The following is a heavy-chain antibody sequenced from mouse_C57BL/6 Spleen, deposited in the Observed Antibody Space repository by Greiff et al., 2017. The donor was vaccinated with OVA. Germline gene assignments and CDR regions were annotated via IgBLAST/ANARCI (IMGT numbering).Heavy chain of an antibody. Sequence: EVKLVESGGGLVQPKGSLKLSCAASGFSFNTYAMNWVRQAPGKGLEWVARIRSKSNNYATYYADSVKDRFTISRDDSESMLYLQMNNLKTEDTAMYYCVRSQLRLQDFPYAMDYWGQGTSVTVSS. V-gene: IGHV10-1*01. CDR3: VRSQLRLQDFPYAMDY. J-gene: IGHJ4*01. CDR2: IRSKSNNYAT. CDR1: GFSFNTYA. D-gene: IGHD3-2*02.